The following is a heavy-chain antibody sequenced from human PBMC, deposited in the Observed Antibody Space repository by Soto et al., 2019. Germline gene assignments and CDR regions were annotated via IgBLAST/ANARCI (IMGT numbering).Heavy chain of an antibody. J-gene: IGHJ4*02. CDR2: IYHSGIT. CDR1: AHSISSGYY. D-gene: IGHD3-22*01. Sequence: PSETLSLTCAVSAHSISSGYYWGWIRQPPGKGLEWIGSIYHSGITNYNPSLKSRVTISVDTSKNQFSLKLSSVTAADTAVYYCARNRYYDSGGYYYDFDYWGQGTLVTVSS. CDR3: ARNRYYDSGGYYYDFDY. V-gene: IGHV4-38-2*01.